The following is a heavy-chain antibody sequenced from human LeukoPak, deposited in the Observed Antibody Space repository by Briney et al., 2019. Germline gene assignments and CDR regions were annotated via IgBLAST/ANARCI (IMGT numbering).Heavy chain of an antibody. CDR3: ARDLRFLEWLPDAFDI. CDR1: GGTFSSYA. J-gene: IGHJ3*02. D-gene: IGHD3-3*01. V-gene: IGHV1-69*13. Sequence: ASVKVSCKASGGTFSSYAISWVRQAPGQGLEWMGGIIPIFGTANYAQKFQGRVTITADESTSTAYMELRSLRSDDTAVYYCARDLRFLEWLPDAFDIWGQGTMVTVSS. CDR2: IIPIFGTA.